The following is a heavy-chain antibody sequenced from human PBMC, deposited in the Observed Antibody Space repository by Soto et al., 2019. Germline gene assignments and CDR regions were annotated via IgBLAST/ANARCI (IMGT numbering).Heavy chain of an antibody. J-gene: IGHJ2*01. D-gene: IGHD2-2*01. CDR2: INPDSGGT. CDR1: GYTFTDYY. CDR3: AIRTGQLAIISEFDGDWFFEV. Sequence: GASVKVSCKASGYTFTDYYIHWVRQAPGQGLEWVGWINPDSGGTNLAQRFHGRVTMTSDTSINTAYMELSSLRADDTAVYYCAIRTGQLAIISEFDGDWFFEVWGRGTLVTVSS. V-gene: IGHV1-2*02.